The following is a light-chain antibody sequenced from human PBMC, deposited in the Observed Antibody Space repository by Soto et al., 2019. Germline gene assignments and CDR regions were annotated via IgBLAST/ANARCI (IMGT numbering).Light chain of an antibody. CDR3: QHYSHYPWT. Sequence: DIKMTQSPSTLSASPGDRVIITCRASQSNKWLAWYQQRPGEAPKLLIYQASHLQSGVPSRFSGSGSETEFSLTISSLQPADFATYYCQHYSHYPWTFGQGTKVEIK. J-gene: IGKJ1*01. CDR2: QAS. V-gene: IGKV1-5*03. CDR1: QSNKW.